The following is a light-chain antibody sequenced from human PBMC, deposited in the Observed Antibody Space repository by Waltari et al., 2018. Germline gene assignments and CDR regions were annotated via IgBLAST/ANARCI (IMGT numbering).Light chain of an antibody. CDR1: QSVSIN. Sequence: EVVLTQSPATLSLSPRERATLSCSASQSVSINLDWYPHKPGQAPRLLIYDASNRSTGIPARFRGSGSGTDFTLTISSLEPEDFAVYYCQQRKYWPPITFGQGTRLEIK. CDR2: DAS. V-gene: IGKV3-11*01. CDR3: QQRKYWPPIT. J-gene: IGKJ5*01.